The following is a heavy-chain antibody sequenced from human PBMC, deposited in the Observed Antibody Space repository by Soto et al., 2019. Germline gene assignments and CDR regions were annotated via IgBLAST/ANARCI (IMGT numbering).Heavy chain of an antibody. J-gene: IGHJ5*02. V-gene: IGHV1-2*02. CDR3: ARDYSNWNWIDP. D-gene: IGHD4-4*01. Sequence: GASVKVSCKASGYSFTGYSMHWVRQAPGQGLEWMGWINPNSGGTNYAQKFQGRVTMTRDTSISTAYMELSRLRSDDTAVYYCARDYSNWNWIDPWGQGTLVXVS. CDR1: GYSFTGYS. CDR2: INPNSGGT.